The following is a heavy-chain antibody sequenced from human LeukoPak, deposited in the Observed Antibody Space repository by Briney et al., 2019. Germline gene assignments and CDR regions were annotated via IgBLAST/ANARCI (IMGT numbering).Heavy chain of an antibody. CDR2: ISYDGSNK. CDR3: AKLNMVRAPFDAFDI. D-gene: IGHD3-10*01. CDR1: GFTFSSYG. Sequence: GGSLRLSCAAFGFTFSSYGMHWVRQAPGKGLEWVAVISYDGSNKYYADSVKGRFTISRDNSKNTLYLQMNSLRAEDTAVYYCAKLNMVRAPFDAFDIWGQGTMVTVSS. J-gene: IGHJ3*02. V-gene: IGHV3-30*18.